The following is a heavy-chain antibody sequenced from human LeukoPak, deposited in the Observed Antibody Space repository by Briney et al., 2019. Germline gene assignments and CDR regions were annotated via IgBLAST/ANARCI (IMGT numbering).Heavy chain of an antibody. CDR3: ARDQGQVLAPRPGMDV. J-gene: IGHJ6*02. D-gene: IGHD2-15*01. CDR2: INPNSGGT. Sequence: GASVKVSCKASGYTFTGYYMHWVRQAPGQGLEWMGWINPNSGGTNYAQKFQGRVTMTRDTSISTAYMELSRLRSDDTAVYYCARDQGQVLAPRPGMDVWGQGTTVTVSS. CDR1: GYTFTGYY. V-gene: IGHV1-2*02.